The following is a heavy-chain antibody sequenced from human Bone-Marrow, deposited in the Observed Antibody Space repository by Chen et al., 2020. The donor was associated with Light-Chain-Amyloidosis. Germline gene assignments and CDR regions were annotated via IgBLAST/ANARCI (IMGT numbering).Heavy chain of an antibody. J-gene: IGHJ4*02. Sequence: QVQLKVSGPGLVKPSQTLSLTCTVSGGSISSGDYYWSWIRQPPGKGLEWIGYIYYSGSSHFNPSLKSRVTMSLDTSKNQFSLKLNSVTAADTAVFYCARGDYDLGYFDYWGQGMLVTVSS. CDR3: ARGDYDLGYFDY. CDR2: IYYSGSS. D-gene: IGHD3-3*01. V-gene: IGHV4-30-4*01. CDR1: GGSISSGDYY.